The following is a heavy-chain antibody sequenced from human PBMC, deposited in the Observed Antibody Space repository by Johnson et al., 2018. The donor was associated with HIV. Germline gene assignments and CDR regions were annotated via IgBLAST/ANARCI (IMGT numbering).Heavy chain of an antibody. CDR1: GFTFSNYD. V-gene: IGHV3-64*01. CDR3: ARDEPTDDAFDI. J-gene: IGHJ3*02. CDR2: ISTNGGST. Sequence: VQLVESGGGLVQPGGSLRLSCAASGFTFSNYDMHWVRQAPGKGLDYVSGISTNGGSTYYANSVKGRFTISRDNSKNTLYLQMGSLRAEDMAVYYCARDEPTDDAFDIWGQGTMVTVSS.